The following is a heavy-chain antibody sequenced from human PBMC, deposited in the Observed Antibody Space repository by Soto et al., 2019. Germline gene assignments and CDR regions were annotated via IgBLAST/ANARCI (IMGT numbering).Heavy chain of an antibody. CDR3: ARRRYGMDI. CDR2: ARKTPNSDTT. J-gene: IGHJ6*02. V-gene: IGHV3-72*01. CDR1: GFTFWDHY. Sequence: ELQLVESGGNLVQPGGSLRLSCVASGFTFWDHYMDWVRQSPGKGLEWLGSARKTPNSDTTEYAASVKGRFNISMSDSKDSLYLQMISMRTDDTAVFYCARRRYGMDIWGQGTKVTVSS.